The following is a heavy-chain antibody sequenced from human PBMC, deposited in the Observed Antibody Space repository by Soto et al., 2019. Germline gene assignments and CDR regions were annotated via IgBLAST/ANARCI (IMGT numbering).Heavy chain of an antibody. Sequence: QVQLVQSGAEVKKPGSSVKVSCKASGGTFSSYAISWVRQAPGQGLEWMGGIIPIFGTADYAQKFQGRVTITADESTSTAYLELSSLRSEDTAVYYCASIRANTYYCGMDVWGQGTTVTVSS. D-gene: IGHD3-10*01. CDR2: IIPIFGTA. J-gene: IGHJ6*02. V-gene: IGHV1-69*12. CDR3: ASIRANTYYCGMDV. CDR1: GGTFSSYA.